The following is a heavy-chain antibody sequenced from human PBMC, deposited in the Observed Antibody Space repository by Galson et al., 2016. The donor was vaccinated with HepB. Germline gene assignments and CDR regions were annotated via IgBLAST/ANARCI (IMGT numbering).Heavy chain of an antibody. CDR3: AKGLGPTEYYFDY. CDR1: RFTFSNYA. Sequence: SLRLSCAGSRFTFSNYAMTWVRQAPGKGLEWVSAISGSADGTYYADSVKGRFTISRDNSKNTLFLQMNSLRAEDTAVYYCAKGLGPTEYYFDYWGQGTLVTVSS. V-gene: IGHV3-23*01. J-gene: IGHJ4*02. D-gene: IGHD1-26*01. CDR2: ISGSADGT.